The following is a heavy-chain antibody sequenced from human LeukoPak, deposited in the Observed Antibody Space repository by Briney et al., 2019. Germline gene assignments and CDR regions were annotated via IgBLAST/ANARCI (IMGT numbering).Heavy chain of an antibody. Sequence: PGGSLRLSCAASGFTFSDYYMSWIRQAPGKGLEWVSYISSSGSTIYYADSVKGRFTISRDNAKNSLYLQMNSLRAEDTAVYYCARDQEDEWELLPIDYWGQGTLVTVSS. CDR3: ARDQEDEWELLPIDY. CDR2: ISSSGSTI. CDR1: GFTFSDYY. J-gene: IGHJ4*02. D-gene: IGHD1-26*01. V-gene: IGHV3-11*04.